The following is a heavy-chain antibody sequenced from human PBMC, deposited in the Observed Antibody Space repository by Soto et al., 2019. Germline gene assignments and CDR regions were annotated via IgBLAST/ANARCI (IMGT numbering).Heavy chain of an antibody. CDR1: GGSISSSTW. V-gene: IGHV4-4*02. Sequence: SETLSLTCAVSGGSISSSTWWSWVRQPPGKGLEWIGEIYHSGSTNYNPSLKSRVTISVDKSKNQFSLRLSSVTAADTAVYYCARVKVYYDSSGYYYVGGGPAAFFDYWGQGTLVTVSS. CDR3: ARVKVYYDSSGYYYVGGGPAAFFDY. J-gene: IGHJ4*02. CDR2: IYHSGST. D-gene: IGHD3-22*01.